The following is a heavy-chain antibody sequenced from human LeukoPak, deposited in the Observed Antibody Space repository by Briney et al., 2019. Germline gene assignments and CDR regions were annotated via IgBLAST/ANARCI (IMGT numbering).Heavy chain of an antibody. CDR1: GYSISSGYY. J-gene: IGHJ3*01. CDR2: IYHSGST. V-gene: IGHV4-38-2*02. Sequence: SETLSLTCTVSGYSISSGYYWGWIRQPPGKGLEWIGSIYHSGSTYYNPSLKSRVTMSVDTSKNQFSLKLSSVTAADTAVYYCARQSFTLTAPESGSIVMIPDAFDVWGQGTMVTVSS. CDR3: ARQSFTLTAPESGSIVMIPDAFDV. D-gene: IGHD3-22*01.